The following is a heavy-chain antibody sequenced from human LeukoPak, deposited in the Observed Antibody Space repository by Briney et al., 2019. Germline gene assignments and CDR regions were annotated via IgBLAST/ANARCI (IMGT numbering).Heavy chain of an antibody. CDR1: GFTFSSYG. J-gene: IGHJ4*02. V-gene: IGHV3-30*02. D-gene: IGHD6-13*01. CDR3: AKDRPAAGLRPDYFDY. CDR2: IWYDGSNK. Sequence: GGSLRLSCAASGFTFSSYGMHWVRQAPGEGLEWVAFIWYDGSNKYYADSVKGRFTISRDNSKNTLYLQMNSLRAEDTAVYYCAKDRPAAGLRPDYFDYWGQGTLVTVSS.